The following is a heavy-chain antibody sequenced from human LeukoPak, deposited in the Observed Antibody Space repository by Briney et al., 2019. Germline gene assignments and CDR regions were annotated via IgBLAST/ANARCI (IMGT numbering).Heavy chain of an antibody. CDR3: ARTPHPDSLGDNWFDP. CDR1: GGSISSGSYY. D-gene: IGHD3-10*01. J-gene: IGHJ5*02. Sequence: SETLSLTCTVSGGSISSGSYYWSWIRQPAGKGLEWIGRIYTSGSTNYNPSLKSRVTISVDTSKNQFSLKLSSVTAADTAVYYCARTPHPDSLGDNWFDPWGQGTLVTVSS. CDR2: IYTSGST. V-gene: IGHV4-61*02.